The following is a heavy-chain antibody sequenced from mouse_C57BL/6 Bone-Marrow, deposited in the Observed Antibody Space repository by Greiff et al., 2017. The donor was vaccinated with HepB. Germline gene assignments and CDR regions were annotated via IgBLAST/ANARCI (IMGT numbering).Heavy chain of an antibody. J-gene: IGHJ2*01. CDR2: ISYDGSN. Sequence: EVQLLESGPGLVKPSQSLSLTCSVTGYSITSGYYWNWIRQFPGNKLEWMGYISYDGSNNYNPSLKNRISITRDTSKNQFFLKLNSVTTEDTATYYCARWDGNYYFDYWGQGTTLTVSS. V-gene: IGHV3-6*01. CDR1: GYSITSGYY. D-gene: IGHD2-1*01. CDR3: ARWDGNYYFDY.